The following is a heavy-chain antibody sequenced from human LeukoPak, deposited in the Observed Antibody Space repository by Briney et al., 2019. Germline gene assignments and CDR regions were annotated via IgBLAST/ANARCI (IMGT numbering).Heavy chain of an antibody. D-gene: IGHD3-3*01. CDR1: GFTVSSNY. CDR2: IHSGGST. CDR3: ARGDGNYDFWSGYYTGFDY. J-gene: IGHJ4*02. Sequence: PGESLRLSCAASGFTVSSNYMSWVRQAPGKGLEWVSVIHSGGSTYYADPVKGGFTISRDNSKNKLYLQMNSLRAEDTAVYYCARGDGNYDFWSGYYTGFDYWGQGTLVTVSS. V-gene: IGHV3-66*02.